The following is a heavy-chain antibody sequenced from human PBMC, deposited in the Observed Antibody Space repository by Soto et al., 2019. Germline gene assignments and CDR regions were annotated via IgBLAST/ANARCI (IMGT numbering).Heavy chain of an antibody. D-gene: IGHD4-17*01. J-gene: IGHJ4*02. V-gene: IGHV1-18*01. Sequence: QIQLVQSGPEVKKPGASVKVSCKASGYTFPSSTVSWLRQAPGQGLEWMGWINAYNGDTNYAQKLQDRVTMTTDTSTNTAYMELTGLGSDDTATYFCAIANYGDNDYWGQGTLVTVSS. CDR1: GYTFPSST. CDR2: INAYNGDT. CDR3: AIANYGDNDY.